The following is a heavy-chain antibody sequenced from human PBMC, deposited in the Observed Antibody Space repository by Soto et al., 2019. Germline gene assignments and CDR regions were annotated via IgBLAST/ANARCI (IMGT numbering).Heavy chain of an antibody. CDR1: GYTFTSYG. J-gene: IGHJ6*02. Sequence: ASVKVSCKASGYTFTSYGISWVRQAPGQGLEWMGWISAYNGNTNYAQKLQGRVTMTTDTSTSTAYMELRSLRSDDTAVYYCAREGLRSSSWSRTRTYYYYGMDVWGQGTTVTVSS. V-gene: IGHV1-18*01. CDR2: ISAYNGNT. D-gene: IGHD6-13*01. CDR3: AREGLRSSSWSRTRTYYYYGMDV.